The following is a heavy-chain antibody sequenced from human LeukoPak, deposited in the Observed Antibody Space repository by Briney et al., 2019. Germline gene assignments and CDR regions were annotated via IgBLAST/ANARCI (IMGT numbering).Heavy chain of an antibody. D-gene: IGHD3-10*01. CDR2: IDGSGRCI. CDR1: GFSFSTYA. J-gene: IGHJ4*02. Sequence: GGSLGLSCAASGFSFSTYAMTWVRQAPGRGLEWVSAIDGSGRCIYYRDSVQGRFTNSRDNSKNTLFWQMNSLTAEDSAVYYCAKNYGPGNAFYDYWGQGVLVTVSS. CDR3: AKNYGPGNAFYDY. V-gene: IGHV3-23*01.